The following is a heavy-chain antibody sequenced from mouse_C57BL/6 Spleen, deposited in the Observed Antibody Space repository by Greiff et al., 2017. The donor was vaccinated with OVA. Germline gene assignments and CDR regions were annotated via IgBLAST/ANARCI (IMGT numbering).Heavy chain of an antibody. J-gene: IGHJ1*03. D-gene: IGHD1-1*01. Sequence: VQLQQSGPELVKPGASVKIPCKASGYTFTDYNMDWVKQSHGKSLEWIGDINPNNGGTIYNQKFKGKATLTVDKSSSTAYMQLSSLTSEDSAVYFCARDYYGSRLGKYFDVWGTGTTVTVSS. CDR1: GYTFTDYN. V-gene: IGHV1-18*01. CDR2: INPNNGGT. CDR3: ARDYYGSRLGKYFDV.